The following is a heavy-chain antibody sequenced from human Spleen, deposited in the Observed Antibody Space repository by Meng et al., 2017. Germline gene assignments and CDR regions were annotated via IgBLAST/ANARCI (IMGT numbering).Heavy chain of an antibody. V-gene: IGHV1-69*01. Sequence: ARLDQCGEWVKNPDSSWKVPCKASEGTFRSYAISWVGQAPGQGLEWMGVIIPIFGTSNYAQKFQGRVTITADESTRTAYMELSSLRSEDTAVYYCARDLAVRARGSGFDPWGQGTLVTVSS. CDR3: ARDLAVRARGSGFDP. J-gene: IGHJ5*02. CDR2: IIPIFGTS. D-gene: IGHD6-19*01. CDR1: EGTFRSYA.